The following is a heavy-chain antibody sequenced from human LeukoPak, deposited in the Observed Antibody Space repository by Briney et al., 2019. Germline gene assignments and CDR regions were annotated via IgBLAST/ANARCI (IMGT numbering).Heavy chain of an antibody. V-gene: IGHV3-23*01. D-gene: IGHD1-26*01. J-gene: IGHJ3*02. CDR2: ISGSGGST. CDR3: AKGKWRGDAFDI. Sequence: GGSLRLSCAGSGFTFSSYAMSWVRQAPGKGLEWVSAISGSGGSTYYADSVKGRFTISRDNSKNTLYLQMNSLRAEDTAVYYCAKGKWRGDAFDIWGQGTMVTVSS. CDR1: GFTFSSYA.